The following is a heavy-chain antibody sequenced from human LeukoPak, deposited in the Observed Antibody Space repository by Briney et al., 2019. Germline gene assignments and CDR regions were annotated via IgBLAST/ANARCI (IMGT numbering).Heavy chain of an antibody. CDR3: ARSIRGYCRN. CDR1: GCSISSYY. Sequence: PSETLSLTCTVSGCSISSYYWSWIRQPPGKGLEWIGYIYYSGSTNYNPSLKSRVTISVDTSKNQFSLKLSSVTAADTAVYYCARSIRGYCRNWGQGTLVTVSS. J-gene: IGHJ4*02. CDR2: IYYSGST. D-gene: IGHD2-15*01. V-gene: IGHV4-59*01.